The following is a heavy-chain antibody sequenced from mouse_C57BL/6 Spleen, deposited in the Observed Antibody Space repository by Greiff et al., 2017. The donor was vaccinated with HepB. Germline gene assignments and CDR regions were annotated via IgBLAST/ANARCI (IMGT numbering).Heavy chain of an antibody. V-gene: IGHV1-50*01. CDR1: GYTFTSYW. D-gene: IGHD4-1*02. CDR3: ARSEESTEDYYAMDY. J-gene: IGHJ4*01. Sequence: QVHVKQPGAELVKPGASVKLSCKASGYTFTSYWMQWVKQRPGQGLEWIGEIDPSDSYTNYNQKFKGKATLTVDTSSSTAYMQLSSLTSEDSAVYYCARSEESTEDYYAMDYWGQGTSVTVSS. CDR2: IDPSDSYT.